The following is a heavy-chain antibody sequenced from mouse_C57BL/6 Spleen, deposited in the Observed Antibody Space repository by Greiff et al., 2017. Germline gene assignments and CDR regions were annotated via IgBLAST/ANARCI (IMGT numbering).Heavy chain of an antibody. Sequence: EVQLVESGGGLVQPGGSLKLSCAASGFTFSDYYMYWVRQTPGKRLEWVAYISNGGGSTYYPDTVKGRVTISRDNAKNTLYLQMSRLKSEDTAMYYCARRLDCWGQGTSVTVSS. CDR3: ARRLDC. CDR1: GFTFSDYY. J-gene: IGHJ4*01. CDR2: ISNGGGST. V-gene: IGHV5-12*01.